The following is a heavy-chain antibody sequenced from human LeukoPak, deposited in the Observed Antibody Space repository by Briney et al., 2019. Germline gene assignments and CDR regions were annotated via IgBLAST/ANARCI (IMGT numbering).Heavy chain of an antibody. D-gene: IGHD5-18*01. Sequence: GGSLRLSCAASGFTFSSYSMNWVRQAPGKGLEWVSSISSSSSYIYYADSVKGRFTISRDNAKNSLYLQMNSLRAGDTAVYYCARDQDTAMGSDAFDIWGQGTMVTVSS. J-gene: IGHJ3*02. CDR3: ARDQDTAMGSDAFDI. CDR1: GFTFSSYS. V-gene: IGHV3-21*01. CDR2: ISSSSSYI.